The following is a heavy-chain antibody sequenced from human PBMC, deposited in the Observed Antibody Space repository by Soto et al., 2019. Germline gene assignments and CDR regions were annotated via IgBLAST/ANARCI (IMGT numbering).Heavy chain of an antibody. J-gene: IGHJ3*02. Sequence: QVQLQESGPGLVKPSETPSLTCTVSGGSISSYYWSWIRQPPGKGLEWIGYIYYSGSTNYNPSLKSRVTISVDTSKNQFSLKLSSVTAADTAVYYCARVWGGAFDIGGQGTMVTVSS. CDR1: GGSISSYY. CDR3: ARVWGGAFDI. CDR2: IYYSGST. V-gene: IGHV4-59*01. D-gene: IGHD3-10*01.